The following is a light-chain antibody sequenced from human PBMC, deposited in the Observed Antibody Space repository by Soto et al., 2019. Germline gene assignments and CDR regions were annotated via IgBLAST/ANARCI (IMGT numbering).Light chain of an antibody. J-gene: IGKJ5*01. V-gene: IGKV3-20*01. CDR2: GAS. Sequence: EVLLTQSPATLSLSPGERATLSCRASESVGSSYLAWYQQKPGQAPRLLIYGASSRATGIPDRFSGSGSGTDFTLTISRLEPEDFAVYYCQQYGSSPGITFGQGTRLEI. CDR3: QQYGSSPGIT. CDR1: ESVGSSY.